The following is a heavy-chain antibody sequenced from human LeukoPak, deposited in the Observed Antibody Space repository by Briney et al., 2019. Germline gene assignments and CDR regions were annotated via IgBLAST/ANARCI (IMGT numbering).Heavy chain of an antibody. CDR2: IIPIFGTA. CDR3: ARDQAAAGTSWFDP. D-gene: IGHD6-13*01. V-gene: IGHV1-69*13. CDR1: GYTFTGYY. Sequence: GASVKVSCKASGYTFTGYYMHWVRQAPGQGLEWMGWIIPIFGTANYAQKFQGRVTITADESTSTAYMELSSLRSEDTAVYYCARDQAAAGTSWFDPWGQGTLVTVSS. J-gene: IGHJ5*02.